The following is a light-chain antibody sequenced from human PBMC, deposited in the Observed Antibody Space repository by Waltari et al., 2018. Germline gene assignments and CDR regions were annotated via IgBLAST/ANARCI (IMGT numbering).Light chain of an antibody. Sequence: EIVLTQSPGTLSLSPGERATLSCRASHRVKNNFLAWYQQIPGQSPRLLIYSISNRAPGIPDRFRGSGSGTDFTLTISRLEPEDFAVYYCQQYGDAPITFGQGTRLDI. CDR2: SIS. V-gene: IGKV3-20*01. J-gene: IGKJ5*01. CDR1: HRVKNNF. CDR3: QQYGDAPIT.